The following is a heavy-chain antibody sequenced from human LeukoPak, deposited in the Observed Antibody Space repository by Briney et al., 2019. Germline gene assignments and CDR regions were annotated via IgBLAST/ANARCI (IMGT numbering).Heavy chain of an antibody. J-gene: IGHJ4*02. V-gene: IGHV1-69*13. D-gene: IGHD4-23*01. CDR1: GGTFSSYA. Sequence: SVKVSCKASGGTFSSYAISWVRQAPGQGLEWMGGIIPIFGTAHYAQKFQGRVTITADESTSTAYMKLSSLRSEDTAVYYCARGWLAETTVVTPYNYWGQGTLVTVSS. CDR2: IIPIFGTA. CDR3: ARGWLAETTVVTPYNY.